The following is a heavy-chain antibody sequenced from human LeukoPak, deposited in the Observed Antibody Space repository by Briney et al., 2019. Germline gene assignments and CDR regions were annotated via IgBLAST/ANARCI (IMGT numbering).Heavy chain of an antibody. CDR1: GFTFSSYE. J-gene: IGHJ2*01. D-gene: IGHD1-1*01. CDR2: ISSSCSTI. CDR3: AGSDTTGYIPREWDYWYSDL. Sequence: GGSLRLSCGASGFTFSSYEVQGLRQAPRRGVAGVSYISSSCSTILYADSVKGRFTISRDNAKNSVYPQMNSLRAEDTAVYYCAGSDTTGYIPREWDYWYSDLWGRGTLVTVSS. V-gene: IGHV3-48*03.